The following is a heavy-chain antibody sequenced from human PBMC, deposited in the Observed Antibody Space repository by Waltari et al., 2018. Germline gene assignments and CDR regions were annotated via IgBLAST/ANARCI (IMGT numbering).Heavy chain of an antibody. CDR1: GFTLKNYW. Sequence: EVQLVESGGGLLQPGGSLRLSRAASGFTLKNYWMHWVRQVPGKGLVWVSRINIEGTVRSYADSVKGLSTISRDIAKNTLYLQLYSLRGEDTAIYYCVRDFGGNFDYWGQGTLVTVSS. V-gene: IGHV3-74*01. CDR3: VRDFGGNFDY. CDR2: INIEGTVR. D-gene: IGHD2-15*01. J-gene: IGHJ4*02.